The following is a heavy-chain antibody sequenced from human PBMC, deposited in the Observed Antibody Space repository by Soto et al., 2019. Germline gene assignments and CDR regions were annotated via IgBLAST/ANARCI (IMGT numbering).Heavy chain of an antibody. CDR1: EFSVSDNY. V-gene: IGHV3-53*04. J-gene: IGHJ4*02. CDR3: KSRDY. Sequence: EVQLVESGGGLVLPGGSLRLAYAASEFSVSDNYMNWVRQAPGKGLEWVAVIFSGGSTNYADSVKGRFTISRLKSENTLYLQMSSLRPEYTAVYFCKSRDYWGRGTLVTVSS. CDR2: IFSGGST.